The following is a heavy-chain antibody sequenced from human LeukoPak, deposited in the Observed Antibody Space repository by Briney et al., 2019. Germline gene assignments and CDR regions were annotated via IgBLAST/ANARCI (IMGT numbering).Heavy chain of an antibody. CDR3: AREQQWLVPDY. D-gene: IGHD6-19*01. CDR1: GYTFTGYY. J-gene: IGHJ4*02. V-gene: IGHV1-2*06. CDR2: INPNSGGA. Sequence: ASVKVSCKASGYTFTGYYMHWVRQAPGQGLEWMGRINPNSGGANYAQKFQGRVTMTRDTSISTAYMELNRLRSDDTAVYYCAREQQWLVPDYWGQGTLVTVSS.